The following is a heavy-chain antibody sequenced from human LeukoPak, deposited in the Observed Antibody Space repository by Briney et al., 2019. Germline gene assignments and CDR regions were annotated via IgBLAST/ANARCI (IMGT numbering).Heavy chain of an antibody. CDR1: GYTFTSYD. CDR3: ATEGQGLDAFDI. CDR2: MNPNSGNT. V-gene: IGHV1-8*03. Sequence: ASVKVSCKASGYTFTSYDINWVRQATGQGLEWMGWMNPNSGNTGYAQKFQGRVTITRNTSISTAYMELSGLRSEDTAVYYCATEGQGLDAFDIWGQGTMVTISS. J-gene: IGHJ3*02.